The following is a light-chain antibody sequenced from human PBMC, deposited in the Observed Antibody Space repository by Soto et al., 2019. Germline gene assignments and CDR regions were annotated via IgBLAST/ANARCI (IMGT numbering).Light chain of an antibody. Sequence: QSVLTQPASVSGSPGQSITISCTGTSSDLAIYNYVSWYQHHPDKAPKLIIFGVSNRPSGVSNRFSASKSGNTASLTISGLQVDDEADYYCSSYAASRTRVFGTGTKVTV. V-gene: IGLV2-14*01. J-gene: IGLJ1*01. CDR1: SSDLAIYNY. CDR2: GVS. CDR3: SSYAASRTRV.